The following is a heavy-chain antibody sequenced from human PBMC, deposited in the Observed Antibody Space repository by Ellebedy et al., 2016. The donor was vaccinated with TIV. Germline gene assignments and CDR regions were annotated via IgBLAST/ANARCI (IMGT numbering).Heavy chain of an antibody. Sequence: GGSLRLSCAASGFTFSRYWMHWVRQAPGKGLVWVSGITSDGRSTSYADSVKGRFTISRDNAKNSLFLQMNGLRAEDTAVYYCAAYADDTVIMAIAATPVFWGQGTMVTVSS. CDR2: ITSDGRST. J-gene: IGHJ3*01. CDR3: AAYADDTVIMAIAATPVF. V-gene: IGHV3-74*01. D-gene: IGHD2-15*01. CDR1: GFTFSRYW.